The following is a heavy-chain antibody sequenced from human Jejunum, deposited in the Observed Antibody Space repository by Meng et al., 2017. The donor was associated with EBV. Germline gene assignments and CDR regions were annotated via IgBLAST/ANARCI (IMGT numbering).Heavy chain of an antibody. J-gene: IGHJ4*02. D-gene: IGHD1-7*01. CDR2: VSNDGSIK. CDR1: GLTFSSYG. Sequence: VERVESGGVVVQTGMSLRLSCAASGLTFSSYGIHWVRQAPGKGLEWVAGVSNDGSIKYYADSVKGRFTISKDNSKNTVYLQMSSRAEDTAVYYCARWNGNYKVGFYMDDWGQGTLVTVSS. CDR3: ARWNGNYKVGFYMDD. V-gene: IGHV3-30*03.